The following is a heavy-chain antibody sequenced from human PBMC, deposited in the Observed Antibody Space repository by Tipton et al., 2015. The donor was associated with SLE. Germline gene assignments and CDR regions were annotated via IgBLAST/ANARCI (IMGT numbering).Heavy chain of an antibody. CDR2: TGHSGNT. J-gene: IGHJ4*02. D-gene: IGHD6-25*01. V-gene: IGHV4-34*01. Sequence: AGLVKPSETLSLTCAVYGESFSEYHWSWIRQPPGKGLEWIGETGHSGNTNYNPSLESRLTISIDTSKNQISRRLTSVTAVDTAVYFCARGAALDGAADYFDYWGQGIRSPSPQ. CDR1: GESFSEYH. CDR3: ARGAALDGAADYFDY.